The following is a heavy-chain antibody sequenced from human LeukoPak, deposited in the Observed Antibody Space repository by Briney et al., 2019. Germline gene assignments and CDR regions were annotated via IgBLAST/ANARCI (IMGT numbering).Heavy chain of an antibody. CDR1: GFTFSSYS. J-gene: IGHJ4*02. D-gene: IGHD4/OR15-4a*01. Sequence: GGSPRLSCEASGFTFSSYSMNWVRQAPGKGLEWVANIKQDGNEKYYVDSVKGRFTISRDNAKNSLDLQMNSLRAEDTAVYYCARDTLGEGEDANYAVYYFDYWGQGTPVTVSS. V-gene: IGHV3-7*01. CDR2: IKQDGNEK. CDR3: ARDTLGEGEDANYAVYYFDY.